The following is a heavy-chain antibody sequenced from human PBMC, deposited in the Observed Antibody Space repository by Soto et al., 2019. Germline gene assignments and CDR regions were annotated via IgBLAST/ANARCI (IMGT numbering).Heavy chain of an antibody. J-gene: IGHJ6*03. CDR3: ARGFLARDHYGYVDV. CDR1: GYTFTTYD. CDR2: MNSKSGNT. Sequence: QVQLVQSGAEVKKPGASVKVSCEASGYTFTTYDINWVRQATGQGLEWMGWMNSKSGNTAYEQKFQGRLTMTRDPSISPAYMELSSLTSDDAAIYFCARGFLARDHYGYVDVWGKGTTVTVSS. V-gene: IGHV1-8*01.